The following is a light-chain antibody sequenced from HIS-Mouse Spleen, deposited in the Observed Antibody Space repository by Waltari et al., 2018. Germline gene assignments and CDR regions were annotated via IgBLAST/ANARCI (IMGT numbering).Light chain of an antibody. CDR2: GAS. CDR3: QQYNNWPFT. J-gene: IGKJ3*01. Sequence: EIVMTQSPATLSVSPGERATLSCRASQSVSSNLAWYQQKPGQAPRLLIYGASTSATGIPARFSGSGSGTEFTLTISSLQSEDFAVYYCQQYNNWPFTFGPGTKVDIK. CDR1: QSVSSN. V-gene: IGKV3-15*01.